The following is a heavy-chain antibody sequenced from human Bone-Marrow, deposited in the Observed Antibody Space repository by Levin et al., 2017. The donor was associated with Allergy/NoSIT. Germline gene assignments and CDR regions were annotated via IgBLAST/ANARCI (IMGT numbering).Heavy chain of an antibody. CDR3: TTRSH. CDR1: GFTFGNAW. CDR2: IKGKTDGGTP. Sequence: GESLKISCVASGFTFGNAWMNWVRQAPGKGLQWVGRIKGKTDGGTPDYAAPVKGRFTISRDDSKKTLYLQMNSLKTEDTAIYYCTTRSHWGQGTLVTVFS. J-gene: IGHJ4*02. V-gene: IGHV3-15*01.